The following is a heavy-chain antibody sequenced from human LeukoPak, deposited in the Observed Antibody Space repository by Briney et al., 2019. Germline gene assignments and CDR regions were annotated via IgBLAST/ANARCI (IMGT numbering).Heavy chain of an antibody. CDR1: GYSISSGYY. Sequence: SETLSLTCTVSGYSISSGYYWGWIRQPPGKGLEWIGSIYHSGSTYYNPSLKSRVTISVDTSKNQFSLKLSSVTAADTAVYYCARDSIAAARPDYWGQGTLVTVSS. D-gene: IGHD6-13*01. CDR3: ARDSIAAARPDY. CDR2: IYHSGST. V-gene: IGHV4-38-2*02. J-gene: IGHJ4*02.